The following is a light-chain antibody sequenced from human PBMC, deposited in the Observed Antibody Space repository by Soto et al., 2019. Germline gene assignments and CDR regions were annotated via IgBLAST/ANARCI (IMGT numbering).Light chain of an antibody. CDR2: GAS. J-gene: IGKJ3*01. V-gene: IGKV3-20*01. CDR1: QSVSSSY. Sequence: EIVLTQSPGTLSLSPGERATLSCRASQSVSSSYLAWYQQKPGQAPRLLIYGASSRATGIPDRFSGSGSGTDFTLTISRLEPEDFTAYYCQQYGSSLFTFGTGNKVDIK. CDR3: QQYGSSLFT.